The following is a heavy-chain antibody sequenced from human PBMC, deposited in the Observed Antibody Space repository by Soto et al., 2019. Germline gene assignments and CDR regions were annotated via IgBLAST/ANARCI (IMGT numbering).Heavy chain of an antibody. Sequence: PSETLSLTCTVSGGSISSGDYPWSWIRQPPGKGLEWIGNIYYSGSTYYNPSLKSRLTISVDTSKNQFSLNLRSVTAADTAVFYCARACKGSGGSCYDYWGQGTLVTVSS. CDR3: ARACKGSGGSCYDY. D-gene: IGHD2-15*01. CDR1: GGSISSGDYP. J-gene: IGHJ4*02. CDR2: IYYSGST. V-gene: IGHV4-30-4*01.